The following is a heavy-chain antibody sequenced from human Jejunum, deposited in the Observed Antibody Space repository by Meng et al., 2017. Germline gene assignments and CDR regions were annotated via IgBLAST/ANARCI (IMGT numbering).Heavy chain of an antibody. CDR1: GGFSSIYW. CDR3: ARGWKYAWFN. J-gene: IGHJ4*02. Sequence: QMQLQEPGPGLVRPSGALSLACAVSGGFSSIYWWSWLRQPPGKGLEWIGEMHQSGSSNYNPSLKSRLTMSVDESKNHFSLKLNSVTAADTAVYYCARGWKYAWFNWGQGTLVTVSS. V-gene: IGHV4-4*02. D-gene: IGHD1-7*01. CDR2: MHQSGSS.